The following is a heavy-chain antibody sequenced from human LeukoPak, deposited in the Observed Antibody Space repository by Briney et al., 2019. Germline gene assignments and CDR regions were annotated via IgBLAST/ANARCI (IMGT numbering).Heavy chain of an antibody. J-gene: IGHJ6*03. V-gene: IGHV1-2*02. CDR2: MNPKSGAT. CDR3: ARGSDYDDYFYMDF. CDR1: GYRFTGYY. Sequence: ASVKVSCKTSGYRFTGYYLHWVRQAPGQGLEWMGWMNPKSGATDYARKFQGRVTMTRDTSVSTAYMELTRLRSDDTAVYFCARGSDYDDYFYMDFWGKGTTVTVSS.